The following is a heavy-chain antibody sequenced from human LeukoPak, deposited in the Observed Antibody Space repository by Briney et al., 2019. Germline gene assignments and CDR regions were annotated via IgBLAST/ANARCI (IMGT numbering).Heavy chain of an antibody. CDR1: GYTFTSYG. V-gene: IGHV1-18*01. CDR2: ISAYNGNT. D-gene: IGHD3-9*01. Sequence: ASVKVSCKASGYTFTSYGISWVRQAPGQGLEWMGWISAYNGNTNYAQKLQGRVTMTTDRSTSTAYMELRSLRSDDTAVYYCARDPRQYYDILTGHPYFDYWGQGTLVTVSS. J-gene: IGHJ4*02. CDR3: ARDPRQYYDILTGHPYFDY.